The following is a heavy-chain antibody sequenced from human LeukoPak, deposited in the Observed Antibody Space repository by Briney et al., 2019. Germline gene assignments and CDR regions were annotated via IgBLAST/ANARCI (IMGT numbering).Heavy chain of an antibody. CDR2: IYYSGST. Sequence: PSETLSLTCTVSGGSISSYYWSWIRQPPGKGLEWIGYIYYSGSTNYNPSLKSRVTISVDTSKNQFSLKLSSETAADTAVYYCARGEFLEWFTSWGQGTLVTVSS. V-gene: IGHV4-59*01. CDR1: GGSISSYY. CDR3: ARGEFLEWFTS. D-gene: IGHD3-3*01. J-gene: IGHJ5*01.